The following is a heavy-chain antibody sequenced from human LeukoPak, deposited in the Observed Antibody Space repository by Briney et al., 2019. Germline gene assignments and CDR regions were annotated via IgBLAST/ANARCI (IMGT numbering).Heavy chain of an antibody. V-gene: IGHV3-30*04. CDR1: GFTFNAHA. Sequence: PGGSLRLSCAASGFTFNAHAIHWVRQAPGKGLEWVAVISYDGTNKYYADSVKGRFTISRDNSKNTVYLQMNSLRAEDTALYYCARDTYDSSGYFDYWGQGTLVTVSS. CDR2: ISYDGTNK. D-gene: IGHD3-22*01. J-gene: IGHJ4*02. CDR3: ARDTYDSSGYFDY.